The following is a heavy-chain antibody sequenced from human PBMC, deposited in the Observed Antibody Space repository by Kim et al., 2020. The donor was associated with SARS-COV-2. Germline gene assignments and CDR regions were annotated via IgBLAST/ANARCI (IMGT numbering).Heavy chain of an antibody. D-gene: IGHD1-1*01. CDR3: AREERFRTGYYYYYGMDV. Sequence: KSRVTISVDTSKNQFSLKLSSVTAADTAVYYCAREERFRTGYYYYYGMDVWGQGTTVTVSS. V-gene: IGHV4-59*01. J-gene: IGHJ6*02.